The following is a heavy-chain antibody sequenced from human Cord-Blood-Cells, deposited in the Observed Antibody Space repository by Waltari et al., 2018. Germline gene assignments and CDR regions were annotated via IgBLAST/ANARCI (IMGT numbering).Heavy chain of an antibody. D-gene: IGHD3-3*01. Sequence: QVQLQQWGAGLLKPSETLSLTCAVYGGSFSGYYWSWIRQPPGKGLEWIGEINHSGSTNYNPSLKSRVTISVDTSKNQFSLKLSSVTAADTAVYYCARVSLRGRGLYDFWSGYCDPWGQGTLVTVSS. J-gene: IGHJ5*02. V-gene: IGHV4-34*01. CDR2: INHSGST. CDR1: GGSFSGYY. CDR3: ARVSLRGRGLYDFWSGYCDP.